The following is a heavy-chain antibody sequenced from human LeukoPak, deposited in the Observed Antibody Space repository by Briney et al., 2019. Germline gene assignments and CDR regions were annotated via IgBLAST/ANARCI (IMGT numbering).Heavy chain of an antibody. D-gene: IGHD5-24*01. CDR2: IYYSGST. CDR3: ARESPGTGRDGYNLGY. Sequence: SETLSLTCTVSGGSISSSSYYWGWIRQPPGKGLEWIGSIYYSGSTYYNPSLKSRVTISVDTSKNQFSLKLSSVTAADTAVYYCARESPGTGRDGYNLGYWGQGTLVTVSS. V-gene: IGHV4-39*07. CDR1: GGSISSSSYY. J-gene: IGHJ4*02.